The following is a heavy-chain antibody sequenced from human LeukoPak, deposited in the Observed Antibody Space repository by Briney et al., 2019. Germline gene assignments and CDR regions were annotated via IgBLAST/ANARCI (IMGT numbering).Heavy chain of an antibody. V-gene: IGHV3-23*01. CDR2: IGEGGGTT. Sequence: PGGSLRLSCGASGFTCSSYAMSWVRQAPGKGLEWVSTIGEGGGTTFYADSVKGRFTISRDNSRNTVYLQMSSLRAEDTAVYYCAKARIPGTYSQHFDYWGQGTLVPVSS. J-gene: IGHJ4*02. D-gene: IGHD1-26*01. CDR1: GFTCSSYA. CDR3: AKARIPGTYSQHFDY.